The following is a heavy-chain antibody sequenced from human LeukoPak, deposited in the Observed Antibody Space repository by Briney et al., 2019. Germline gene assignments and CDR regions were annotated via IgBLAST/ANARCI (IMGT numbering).Heavy chain of an antibody. CDR3: AKDPPYTIFGVVIEWYFDY. J-gene: IGHJ4*02. D-gene: IGHD3-3*01. CDR1: GFTFSSYA. Sequence: PGGSLRLSCAASGFTFSSYAMSWVRQAPGKGLEWVPAISGSGGSTYYADSVKGRFTISRDNSKNTLYLQMNSLRAEDTAVYYCAKDPPYTIFGVVIEWYFDYWGQGTLVTVSS. V-gene: IGHV3-23*01. CDR2: ISGSGGST.